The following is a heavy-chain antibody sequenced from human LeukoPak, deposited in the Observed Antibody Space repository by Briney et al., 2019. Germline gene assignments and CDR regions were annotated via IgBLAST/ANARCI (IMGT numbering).Heavy chain of an antibody. Sequence: WETLSLTCNVSGGSFSSYYWSWIRQPPGKGLEWIGRIYTSGSSNYVPTLKSRVTMSVDTSKNQFSLKLSSVTAADTAVYYCARDGYYYDSSGYGLDYWGQGTLVTVSS. CDR2: IYTSGSS. CDR3: ARDGYYYDSSGYGLDY. CDR1: GGSFSSYY. J-gene: IGHJ4*02. V-gene: IGHV4-4*07. D-gene: IGHD3-22*01.